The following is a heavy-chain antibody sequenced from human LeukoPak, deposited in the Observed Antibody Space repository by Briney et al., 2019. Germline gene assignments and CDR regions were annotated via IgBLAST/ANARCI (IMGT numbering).Heavy chain of an antibody. CDR3: ARGRGGGRPGWYNGMDV. J-gene: IGHJ6*02. CDR1: GYTFTAYY. CDR2: IDPNSGAA. V-gene: IGHV1-2*02. D-gene: IGHD1-26*01. Sequence: ASVKVSCKTSGYTFTAYYLNWVRQAPGQGLDYMGRIDPNSGAATYARKFQGRVTMTRDTSINTGYMEVTSLRSDDTAVYYCARGRGGGRPGWYNGMDVWGQGTTVTVSS.